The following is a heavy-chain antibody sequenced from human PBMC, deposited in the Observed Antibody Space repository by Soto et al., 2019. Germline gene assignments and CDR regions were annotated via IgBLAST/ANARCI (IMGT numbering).Heavy chain of an antibody. Sequence: QLQLQESGPGLVKPSETLSLTCTVSGGSISSYYWGWIRRPPGKGLEWIGSIYYSGSTYYNPSLTSRVTISVDTSKNQFSLKLSSVTAADTAVYYCARRWGYSFDSWGQGTLVTVSS. J-gene: IGHJ4*02. V-gene: IGHV4-39*01. D-gene: IGHD7-27*01. CDR1: GGSISSYY. CDR2: IYYSGST. CDR3: ARRWGYSFDS.